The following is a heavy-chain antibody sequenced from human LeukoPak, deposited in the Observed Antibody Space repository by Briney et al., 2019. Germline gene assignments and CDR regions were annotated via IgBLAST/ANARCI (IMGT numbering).Heavy chain of an antibody. D-gene: IGHD3-10*01. CDR3: ARATYYYGLGAFDY. CDR2: IYYSGST. J-gene: IGHJ4*02. CDR1: GGSISSGDYY. V-gene: IGHV4-30-4*01. Sequence: SQTLSLTCTVSGGSISSGDYYWSWIRQPPGKGLEWIGYIYYSGSTYYNPSLKSRVTISVDTSKNEFSLKLSSVTAADTAVYYCARATYYYGLGAFDYWGQGTLVTVSS.